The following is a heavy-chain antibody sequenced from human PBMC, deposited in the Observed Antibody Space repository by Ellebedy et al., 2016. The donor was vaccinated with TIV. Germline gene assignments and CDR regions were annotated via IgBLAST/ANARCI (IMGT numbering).Heavy chain of an antibody. V-gene: IGHV4-59*01. Sequence: MPSETLSLTCTVSGASITSYYWSWIRQPPGKGLEWIAYTHYSGNTIYNPSLKSRVTISVDTSKNQFSLKLASVTAADTAVYYCARFRYTSTWHLGHNGLDCWGQGTLVSVSS. CDR2: THYSGNT. CDR1: GASITSYY. J-gene: IGHJ4*02. D-gene: IGHD6-13*01. CDR3: ARFRYTSTWHLGHNGLDC.